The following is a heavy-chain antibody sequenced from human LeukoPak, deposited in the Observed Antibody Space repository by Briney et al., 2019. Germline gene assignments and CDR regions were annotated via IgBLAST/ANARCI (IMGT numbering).Heavy chain of an antibody. CDR2: INPNSGDT. CDR1: GYIFTGYY. J-gene: IGHJ4*02. Sequence: ASVKVSCKASGYIFTGYYMHWVRQAPGQGLEWTGWINPNSGDTNYAQKFQGRVTMTRDTSISTAYMELSRLRSDDTAVYYCARVRYRLAETYIDYWGQGTLVTVSS. D-gene: IGHD3-16*01. V-gene: IGHV1-2*02. CDR3: ARVRYRLAETYIDY.